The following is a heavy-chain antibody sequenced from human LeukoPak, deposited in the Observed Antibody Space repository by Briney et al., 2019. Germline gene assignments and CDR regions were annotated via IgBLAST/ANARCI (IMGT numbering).Heavy chain of an antibody. V-gene: IGHV3-9*01. D-gene: IGHD4-17*01. CDR3: ARDKEGTTVTSDI. J-gene: IGHJ3*02. CDR1: GFTFDDYV. CDR2: ITWNSDTI. Sequence: GGSLRLSCAASGFTFDDYVMHWVRLAPGKGLEWVSGITWNSDTIAYADSVKGRFTISRDNAKNSLYLQMNSLRAEDTAVYYCARDKEGTTVTSDIWGQGTMVTVSS.